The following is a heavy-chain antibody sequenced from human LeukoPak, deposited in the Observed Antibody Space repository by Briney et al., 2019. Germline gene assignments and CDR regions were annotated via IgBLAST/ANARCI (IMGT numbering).Heavy chain of an antibody. D-gene: IGHD4-17*01. V-gene: IGHV4-59*01. CDR3: ARVPDDGDYGGWYFDL. CDR2: IYYTGST. J-gene: IGHJ2*01. Sequence: IPSETLSLTCTVSGGSTSRYYWSWIRQPPGKGLEWIGHIYYTGSTYYNPSLKSRVTISVDTSRNQFSLNLRSVTAADTAVHYCARVPDDGDYGGWYFDLWGRGTLVTVSS. CDR1: GGSTSRYY.